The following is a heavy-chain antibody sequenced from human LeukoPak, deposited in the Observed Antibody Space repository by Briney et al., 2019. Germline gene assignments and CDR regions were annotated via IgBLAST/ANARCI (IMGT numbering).Heavy chain of an antibody. CDR2: MNPNSGNT. Sequence: ASVKVSCKASGYTFTSYDINWVRQATGQGLEWMGWMNPNSGNTGYAQMFQGRVTMTRNTSISTAYMELSSLRSEDTAVYYCARVKGLWFGEPAVSEYWGQGTLVTVSS. D-gene: IGHD3-10*01. CDR3: ARVKGLWFGEPAVSEY. J-gene: IGHJ4*02. CDR1: GYTFTSYD. V-gene: IGHV1-8*01.